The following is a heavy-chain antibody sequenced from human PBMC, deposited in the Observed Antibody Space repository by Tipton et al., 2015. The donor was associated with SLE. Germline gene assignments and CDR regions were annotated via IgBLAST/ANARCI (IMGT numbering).Heavy chain of an antibody. Sequence: GSLRLSCEASGLIFSLYYMSWVRQAPGKGLECVAHIDQDGRDKSYVDSVKGRFTVSRDIAKNSVYLHMSSLRAEDTAVYFCAITSAYYFYYMDVWGKGTTVTVSS. CDR3: AITSAYYFYYMDV. V-gene: IGHV3-7*01. J-gene: IGHJ6*03. CDR1: GLIFSLYY. D-gene: IGHD3-10*01. CDR2: IDQDGRDK.